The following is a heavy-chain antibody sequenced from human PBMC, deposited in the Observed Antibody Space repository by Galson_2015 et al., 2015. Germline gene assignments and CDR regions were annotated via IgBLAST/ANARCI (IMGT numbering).Heavy chain of an antibody. D-gene: IGHD5-18*01. CDR1: GFTFDDYG. CDR2: INWNGGST. V-gene: IGHV3-20*04. CDR3: AKDMSRGYSYGYGPPHAFDY. Sequence: SLRLSCAASGFTFDDYGMSWVRQAPGKGLEWVSGINWNGGSTGYADSVKGRSTISRDNAKNSLYLQMNSLRAEDTALYYCAKDMSRGYSYGYGPPHAFDYWGQGTLVTVSS. J-gene: IGHJ4*02.